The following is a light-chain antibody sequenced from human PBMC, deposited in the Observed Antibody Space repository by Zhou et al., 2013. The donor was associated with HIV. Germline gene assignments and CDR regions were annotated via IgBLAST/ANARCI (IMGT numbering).Light chain of an antibody. CDR1: QNIGTW. V-gene: IGKV1-5*03. CDR2: KVS. J-gene: IGKJ1*01. Sequence: DIQMTQSPSTLSASVGDRVTITCRASQNIGTWLAWYQQRPGKAPKLLIYKVSTLASGVPSRFSGSGSGTEFTLTISSLQLEDFATYYCLQHNSFPQTFGQGTKVEIK. CDR3: LQHNSFPQT.